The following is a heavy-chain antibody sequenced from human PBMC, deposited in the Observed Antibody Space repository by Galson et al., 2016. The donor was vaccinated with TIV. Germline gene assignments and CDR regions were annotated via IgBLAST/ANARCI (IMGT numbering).Heavy chain of an antibody. D-gene: IGHD2-21*02. J-gene: IGHJ4*02. V-gene: IGHV1-69*01. CDR1: GAIFSNYP. CDR3: ARLTPCGGDCYYFDR. CDR2: IIPISGIA. Sequence: SGAIFSNYPITWVRQAPGQGLEWMGGIIPISGIADNSQKFQGRVSITADVSTNTVYMELSSLRSEDTAVYYCARLTPCGGDCYYFDRWGQGTLVTVSS.